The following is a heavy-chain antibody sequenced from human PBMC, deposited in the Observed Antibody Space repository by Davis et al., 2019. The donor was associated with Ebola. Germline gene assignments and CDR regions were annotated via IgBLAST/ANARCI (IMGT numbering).Heavy chain of an antibody. V-gene: IGHV4-34*01. D-gene: IGHD3-10*01. CDR2: INHSGST. J-gene: IGHJ4*02. Sequence: MPSETLSLTCAVYGGSFSGYYWSWIRQPPGKGLEWIGEINHSGSTNYNPSLKSRVTISVDTSKNQFSLKLSSVTAEDTAVYYCAKVRLTVPDYWGQGTLVTVSS. CDR1: GGSFSGYY. CDR3: AKVRLTVPDY.